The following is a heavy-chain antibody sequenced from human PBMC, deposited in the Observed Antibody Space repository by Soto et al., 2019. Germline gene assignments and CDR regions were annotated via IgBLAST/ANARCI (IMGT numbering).Heavy chain of an antibody. Sequence: PGGSLRLSCSASGFTFSSYAMHWVRQAPGKGLEYVSAISSNGGSTYYADSVKGRFTISRDNPKNTLYLQMSSLRAEDTAVYYCVKAYGSGSYYYFDYWGQGTLVTVSS. J-gene: IGHJ4*02. CDR1: GFTFSSYA. CDR3: VKAYGSGSYYYFDY. CDR2: ISSNGGST. D-gene: IGHD3-10*01. V-gene: IGHV3-64D*06.